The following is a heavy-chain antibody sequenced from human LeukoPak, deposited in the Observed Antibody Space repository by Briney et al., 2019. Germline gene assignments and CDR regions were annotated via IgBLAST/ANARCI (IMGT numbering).Heavy chain of an antibody. Sequence: PSETLSLTCAVYGGSFSGYYWSWVRQPPGKGLEWIGEINHSGSTNYNPSLKSRVTISVDTSKNQFSLKLSSVTAADTAVYYCAREHPSSSWYHDAFDIWGQGTMVTVSS. CDR1: GGSFSGYY. D-gene: IGHD6-13*01. V-gene: IGHV4-34*01. CDR3: AREHPSSSWYHDAFDI. CDR2: INHSGST. J-gene: IGHJ3*02.